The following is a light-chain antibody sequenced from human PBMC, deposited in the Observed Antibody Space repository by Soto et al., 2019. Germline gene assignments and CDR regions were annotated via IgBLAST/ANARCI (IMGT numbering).Light chain of an antibody. J-gene: IGKJ5*01. CDR1: QSISNR. CDR3: KQRSNWPIT. CDR2: DAY. V-gene: IGKV1-5*01. Sequence: DIQMTQSPSTLSASVGDRVTITCRASQSISNRLAWYQQKPGKAPKVLIYDAYSLESGVQSRFSGSGSGTEFILTIRSLQPDDFATYYCKQRSNWPITVGQGTRLEIK.